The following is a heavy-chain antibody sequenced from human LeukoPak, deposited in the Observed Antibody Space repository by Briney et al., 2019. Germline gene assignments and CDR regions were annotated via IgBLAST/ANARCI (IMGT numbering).Heavy chain of an antibody. CDR1: GFTFSSYA. J-gene: IGHJ4*02. Sequence: GGSLRLSCAASGFTFSSYAVSWVRQAPGKGLEWVSTISGSGGSTYYAGSVRGRFTISRDNSKNTLYLQMNSLRAEDTAVYYCALRYTSSWYFDYWGQGTLVTVSS. CDR3: ALRYTSSWYFDY. CDR2: ISGSGGST. V-gene: IGHV3-23*01. D-gene: IGHD6-13*01.